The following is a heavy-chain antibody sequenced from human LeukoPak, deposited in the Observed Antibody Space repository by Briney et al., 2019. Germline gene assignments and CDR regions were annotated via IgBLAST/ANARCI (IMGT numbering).Heavy chain of an antibody. D-gene: IGHD3-10*01. V-gene: IGHV4-34*01. CDR3: ARLPDYYSRHGAPG. CDR2: INHYGST. CDR1: GESLSNYY. Sequence: SETLSLTCAVYGESLSNYYWSWIRQPPGKGLEWIGEINHYGSTNYNLSLKSRITISVDTSKNQFSLKLSSVTAADTAVYYCARLPDYYSRHGAPGWGQGTLVTVSS. J-gene: IGHJ4*02.